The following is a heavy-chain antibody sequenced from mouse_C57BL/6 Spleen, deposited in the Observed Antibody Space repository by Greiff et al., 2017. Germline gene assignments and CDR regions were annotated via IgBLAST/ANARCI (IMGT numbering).Heavy chain of an antibody. V-gene: IGHV1-18*01. Sequence: VQLQQSGPELVKPGASVKIPCKASGYTFTDYNMDWVKQSHGKSLEWIGEINPNNGGTIYNQKFKGKATLTVDKSSSTAYMELRSLTSEDAAVYYCARSGDAYWGQGTLVTVSA. CDR1: GYTFTDYN. CDR2: INPNNGGT. CDR3: ARSGDAY. J-gene: IGHJ3*01. D-gene: IGHD3-1*01.